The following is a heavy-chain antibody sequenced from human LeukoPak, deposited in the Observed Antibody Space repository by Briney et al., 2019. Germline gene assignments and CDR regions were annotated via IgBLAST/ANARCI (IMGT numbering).Heavy chain of an antibody. V-gene: IGHV4-4*07. CDR1: GGSISSYY. J-gene: IGHJ4*02. Sequence: SETLPLTCTVSGGSISSYYWSWIRQPAGKGLEWMGHIHTSGASRYYPSLESRLTLSIDTSRNHLSLKLTSVTAADTAVYFCARLGSYHDFWGQGALVTVSS. D-gene: IGHD1-26*01. CDR2: IHTSGAS. CDR3: ARLGSYHDF.